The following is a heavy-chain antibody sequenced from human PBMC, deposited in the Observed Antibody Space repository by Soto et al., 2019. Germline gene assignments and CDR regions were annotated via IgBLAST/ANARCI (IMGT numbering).Heavy chain of an antibody. Sequence: QLQESGPGLVKPSETLSLTCTVSGGSISSSSYYWGWIRQPPGKGLEWIGSISYSGSTYYNPSLKSRVTISVDKSKNQFSLKLSSVTAADTAVYYCASEDTDIVTFYYWGQGTLVTVSS. J-gene: IGHJ4*02. D-gene: IGHD5-18*01. CDR1: GGSISSSSYY. CDR3: ASEDTDIVTFYY. V-gene: IGHV4-39*01. CDR2: ISYSGST.